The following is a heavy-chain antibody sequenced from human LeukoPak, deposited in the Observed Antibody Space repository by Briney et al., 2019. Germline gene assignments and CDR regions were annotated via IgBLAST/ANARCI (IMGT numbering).Heavy chain of an antibody. V-gene: IGHV3-21*01. CDR2: ISRSSDYI. D-gene: IGHD2-21*01. CDR3: ARSPYCGRDCNNEYFQH. J-gene: IGHJ1*01. CDR1: GFTFSSYS. Sequence: KSGGSLRLSCAASGFTFSSYSMNWVRLAPGRGLECVSSISRSSDYIYYADSGKGRFTISRDNAKNSLYLEMNSLRAEDTAVYYCARSPYCGRDCNNEYFQHWGQGTLVTVSS.